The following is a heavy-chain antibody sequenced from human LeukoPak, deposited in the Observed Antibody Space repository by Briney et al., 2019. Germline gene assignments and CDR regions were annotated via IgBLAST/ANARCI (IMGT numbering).Heavy chain of an antibody. CDR1: GGTFSSYA. CDR2: IIPIFGTA. CDR3: ARGPHPSYYYDSSGYYLEGNYFDY. Sequence: SVKVSCKASGGTFSSYAISWVRQAPGQGLEWMGGIIPIFGTANYAQKFQGRVTITADESTSTAYMELSSLRSEDTAVYYCARGPHPSYYYDSSGYYLEGNYFDYWGRGTLVTVSS. D-gene: IGHD3-22*01. J-gene: IGHJ4*02. V-gene: IGHV1-69*13.